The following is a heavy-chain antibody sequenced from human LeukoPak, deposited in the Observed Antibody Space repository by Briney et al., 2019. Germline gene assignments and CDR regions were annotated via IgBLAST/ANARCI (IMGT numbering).Heavy chain of an antibody. D-gene: IGHD2-8*02. CDR1: GFTFSTFA. J-gene: IGHJ4*02. CDR2: IFPSGGEI. Sequence: GRSLRLSCAASGFTFSTFAMIWVRQPPGKGLEWVSSIFPSGGEIHYADSVRGRFTISRDNSKSTLSLQMNSLRAEDTAIYYCATYRRVLLPFESWGQGTLVTVSS. V-gene: IGHV3-23*01. CDR3: ATYRRVLLPFES.